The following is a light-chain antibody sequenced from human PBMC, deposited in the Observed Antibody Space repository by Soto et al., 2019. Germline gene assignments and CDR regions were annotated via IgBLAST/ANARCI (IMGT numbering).Light chain of an antibody. Sequence: EIVLTQSPATLSLSPGERATLSCRASQSFSSYLAWYQQKPGQAPRLLIYDASKRATGIPARFSGRGSGTDFTLTISSLEPEDFAVYYCQQRSNWPPVITFGQGTRQDIK. CDR3: QQRSNWPPVIT. CDR2: DAS. J-gene: IGKJ5*01. V-gene: IGKV3-11*01. CDR1: QSFSSY.